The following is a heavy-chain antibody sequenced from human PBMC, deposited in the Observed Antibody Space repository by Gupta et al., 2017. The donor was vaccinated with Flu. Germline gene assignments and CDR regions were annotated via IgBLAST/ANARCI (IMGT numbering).Heavy chain of an antibody. CDR2: IRSKAYGGTT. J-gene: IGHJ4*02. CDR1: GFTFGDYA. Sequence: EVQLVESGGGLVQPGRSLRLSCTASGFTFGDYAMSWVRQAPGKGLEWVGFIRSKAYGGTTEYAASVKGRFTISRDDSKSIACLQMNSLKTEDTAVYYCTQYCSGGSCYSFDYWGQGTLVTVSS. V-gene: IGHV3-49*04. D-gene: IGHD2-15*01. CDR3: TQYCSGGSCYSFDY.